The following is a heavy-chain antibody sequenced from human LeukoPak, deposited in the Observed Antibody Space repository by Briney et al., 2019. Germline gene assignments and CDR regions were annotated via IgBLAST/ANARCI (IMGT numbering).Heavy chain of an antibody. CDR1: GGSFSGYY. D-gene: IGHD6-13*01. Sequence: SETLSLTCAVYGGSFSGYYWSWIRQPPGEGLEWIGEINHSGSTNYNPSLKSRVTISVDTSKNQFSLKLSSVTAADTAVYYCARHPYSSSWYNWFDPWGQGTLVTVSS. V-gene: IGHV4-34*01. J-gene: IGHJ5*02. CDR2: INHSGST. CDR3: ARHPYSSSWYNWFDP.